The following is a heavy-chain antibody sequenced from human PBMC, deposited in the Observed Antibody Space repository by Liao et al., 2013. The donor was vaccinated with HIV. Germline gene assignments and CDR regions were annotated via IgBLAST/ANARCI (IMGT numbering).Heavy chain of an antibody. V-gene: IGHV4-4*07. CDR1: GGSIRNYY. D-gene: IGHD4-17*01. CDR2: IHGSGSA. CDR3: TAYGDFQGWYFDL. Sequence: QVQLQESGPGLVKPSETLSLTCSVSGGSIRNYYWSWIRQPAGKRLEWVGRIHGSGSATFNPSLRSRVTMSVDTSKNQLSLNVNSVTAADTAVYYCTAYGDFQGWYFDLWGRGTLVTVSS. J-gene: IGHJ2*01.